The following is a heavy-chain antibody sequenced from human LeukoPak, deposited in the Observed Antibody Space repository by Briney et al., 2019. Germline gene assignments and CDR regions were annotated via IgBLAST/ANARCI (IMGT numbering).Heavy chain of an antibody. CDR3: ASSYYDLWSGYHDAFDI. Sequence: GGSLRLSCAASGFTFSSYWMSWVRQAPGKGLEWVANIKQDGSEKYYVDSVKGRFTISRDNAKNSLYLQMNSLRAEDTAVYYCASSYYDLWSGYHDAFDIWGQGTMVTVSS. D-gene: IGHD3-3*01. V-gene: IGHV3-7*01. CDR1: GFTFSSYW. CDR2: IKQDGSEK. J-gene: IGHJ3*02.